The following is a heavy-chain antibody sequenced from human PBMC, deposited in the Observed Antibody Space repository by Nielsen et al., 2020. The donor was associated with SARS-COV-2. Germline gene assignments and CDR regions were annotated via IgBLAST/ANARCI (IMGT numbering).Heavy chain of an antibody. J-gene: IGHJ4*02. D-gene: IGHD6-19*01. CDR2: IYYSGST. V-gene: IGHV4-61*08. Sequence: SETLSLTCTVSGGSISSGGYYWSWIRQHPGKGLEWIGYIYYSGSTNYNPSLKSRVTISVDTSKNQFSLKLSSVTAADTAVYYCARTYSSGWSHYFDYWGQGTLVTVSS. CDR3: ARTYSSGWSHYFDY. CDR1: GGSISSGGYY.